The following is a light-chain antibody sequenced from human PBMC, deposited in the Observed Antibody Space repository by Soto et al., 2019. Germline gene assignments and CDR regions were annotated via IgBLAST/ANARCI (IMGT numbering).Light chain of an antibody. CDR1: SSNIGTNT. Sequence: QSVLTQPPSASGTPGQRVTISCSGSSSNIGTNTVNWYQQFPRSAPKLLMYSSNQRPSGVPDRFSGSKSGTSASLDISGLKSEDEADYYCAAWDGSLNVVLFGGGTKLTVL. V-gene: IGLV1-44*01. CDR2: SSN. CDR3: AAWDGSLNVVL. J-gene: IGLJ3*02.